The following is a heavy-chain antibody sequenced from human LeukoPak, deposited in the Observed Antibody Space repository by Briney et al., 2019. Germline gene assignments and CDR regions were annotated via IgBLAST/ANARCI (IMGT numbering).Heavy chain of an antibody. D-gene: IGHD3-22*01. CDR2: ISSSSSTI. CDR1: GFTFSTHT. J-gene: IGHJ4*02. Sequence: PGGSLRLSCATSGFTFSTHTMNWVRQAPGKGLEWVSYISSSSSTIYYADSVKGRFTISRDNAKNSLYLQMNSLRAEDTAVYYCAGGGASTYYYDSKGIKGSDYWGQGTLVTVSS. V-gene: IGHV3-48*04. CDR3: AGGGASTYYYDSKGIKGSDY.